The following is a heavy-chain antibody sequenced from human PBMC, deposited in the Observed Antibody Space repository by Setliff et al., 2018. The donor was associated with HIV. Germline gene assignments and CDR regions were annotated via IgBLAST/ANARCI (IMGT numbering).Heavy chain of an antibody. CDR2: VTHSGRT. CDR1: GGSFSGYY. Sequence: PSETLSLTCAVYGGSFSGYYWSWIRQPPGKGLEWIGEVTHSGRTNYNPSLESRVTTSVDTSKNQLSLKLRSVTAADTAVYYCARIGSGWSVGWFDPWGQGTLVTVSS. D-gene: IGHD6-13*01. V-gene: IGHV4-34*01. J-gene: IGHJ5*02. CDR3: ARIGSGWSVGWFDP.